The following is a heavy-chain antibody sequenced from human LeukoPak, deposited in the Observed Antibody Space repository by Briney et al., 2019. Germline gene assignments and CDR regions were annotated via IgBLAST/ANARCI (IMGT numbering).Heavy chain of an antibody. CDR3: ARATWDPNYYYYMDV. J-gene: IGHJ6*03. CDR1: GFTFSSYR. CDR2: ISSSSSYI. Sequence: NPGGSLRLSCAASGFTFSSYRMNWVRQAPGKGLEWVSSISSSSSYIYYADSVKGRFTISRDNAKNSLFLQMNSLRAEDTAVYFCARATWDPNYYYYMDVWGKGTTVTISS. D-gene: IGHD1-26*01. V-gene: IGHV3-21*01.